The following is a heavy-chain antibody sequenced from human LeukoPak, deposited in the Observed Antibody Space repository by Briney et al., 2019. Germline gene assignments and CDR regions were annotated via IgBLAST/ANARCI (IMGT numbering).Heavy chain of an antibody. D-gene: IGHD2-8*02. CDR3: AKDRVLVVYAIYFDY. CDR1: GFTFSSYA. Sequence: PGGSLRLSCAASGFTFSSYAMSWVRHAPGKGLEWVSAISGSGGSTYYADSVKGWFTISRDNSKNTLYLQMNSLRAEDTAVYYCAKDRVLVVYAIYFDYWGQGTLVTVSS. CDR2: ISGSGGST. J-gene: IGHJ4*02. V-gene: IGHV3-23*01.